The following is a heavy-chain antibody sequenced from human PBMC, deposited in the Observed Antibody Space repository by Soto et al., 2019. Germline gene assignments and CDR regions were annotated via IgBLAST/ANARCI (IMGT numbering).Heavy chain of an antibody. Sequence: QVQLVQSGAEVKKPGSSVKVSCKASGGTFSSYAISWVRQAPGQGLEWMGGIIPIFGTANYAQKFQGRVTITADESTSTAYMELSSLRSEDTAVYYCARVSIVGATTDYSYGMDVWGQGTTVTVSS. CDR2: IIPIFGTA. CDR3: ARVSIVGATTDYSYGMDV. V-gene: IGHV1-69*01. J-gene: IGHJ6*02. D-gene: IGHD1-26*01. CDR1: GGTFSSYA.